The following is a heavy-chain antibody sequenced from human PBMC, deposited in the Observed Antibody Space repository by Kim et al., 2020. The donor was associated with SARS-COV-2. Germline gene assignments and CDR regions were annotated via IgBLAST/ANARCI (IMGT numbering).Heavy chain of an antibody. Sequence: GGSLRLSCAASGFTFSSYGMHWVRQAPGKGLEWVAVISYDGSNKYYADSVKGRFTISRDNSKNTLYLQMNSLRAEDTAGYYCAKLPDLKGAFVIWGQGT. J-gene: IGHJ3*02. V-gene: IGHV3-30*18. CDR1: GFTFSSYG. CDR2: ISYDGSNK. CDR3: AKLPDLKGAFVI.